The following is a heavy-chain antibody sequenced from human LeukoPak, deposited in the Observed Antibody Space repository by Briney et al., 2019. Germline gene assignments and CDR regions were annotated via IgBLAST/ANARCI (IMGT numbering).Heavy chain of an antibody. Sequence: SVKVSCKASGGTFSSYAISWVRQAPGQGREWMGGIIPIFGTANYAQKFQGRVTITADESTSTAYMELSSLRSEDTAVYYCARDRQVLRFLEWFSGFDYWGQGTLVTVSS. CDR3: ARDRQVLRFLEWFSGFDY. V-gene: IGHV1-69*13. J-gene: IGHJ4*02. CDR1: GGTFSSYA. CDR2: IIPIFGTA. D-gene: IGHD3-3*01.